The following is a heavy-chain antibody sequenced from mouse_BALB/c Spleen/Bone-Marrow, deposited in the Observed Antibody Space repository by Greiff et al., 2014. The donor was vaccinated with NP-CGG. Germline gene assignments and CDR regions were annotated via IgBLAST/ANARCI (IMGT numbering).Heavy chain of an antibody. CDR3: TRLSLLRGYFDY. V-gene: IGHV1S81*02. CDR2: INPNNGGT. Sequence: VQLQQSGAELVKPGTSVKLSCKASGYTFTSHYIYWVKQRPGQGLKWIGEINPNNGGTNFNEKFKSKATLTVDKSSSTAYMQLSSLTSEDSAVYYCTRLSLLRGYFDYWGQGTTLTASS. D-gene: IGHD1-2*01. CDR1: GYTFTSHY. J-gene: IGHJ2*01.